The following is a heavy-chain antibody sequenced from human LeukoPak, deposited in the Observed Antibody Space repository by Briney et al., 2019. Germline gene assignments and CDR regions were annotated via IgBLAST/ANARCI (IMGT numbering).Heavy chain of an antibody. J-gene: IGHJ5*02. V-gene: IGHV1-24*01. CDR2: FDPEDGET. CDR1: GYTLTELS. CDR3: ATTRRYCSSSTCSRFDP. Sequence: ASVKVSCKVSGYTLTELSMHWVRQAPGKGLEWMGGFDPEDGETIYAQNFQGRVTMTEDKSTDTAYMELSGLRSEDTAVYYCATTRRYCSSSTCSRFDPWGQGTLVTVSS. D-gene: IGHD2-2*01.